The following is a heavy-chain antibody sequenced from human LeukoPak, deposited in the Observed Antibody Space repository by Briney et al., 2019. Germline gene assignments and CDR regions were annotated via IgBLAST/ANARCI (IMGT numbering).Heavy chain of an antibody. V-gene: IGHV3-30*04. Sequence: GGFLRLSCAASGFTFSSYAMHWVRQAPGKGLEWVTVISYDGSNKYYTDSVKGRFTISRDNSKNTLYLQMNSLRAEDTAVYYCAREGEYTLGYCSSTSCPVGYFDYWGQGTLVTVSS. CDR2: ISYDGSNK. D-gene: IGHD2-2*01. J-gene: IGHJ4*02. CDR1: GFTFSSYA. CDR3: AREGEYTLGYCSSTSCPVGYFDY.